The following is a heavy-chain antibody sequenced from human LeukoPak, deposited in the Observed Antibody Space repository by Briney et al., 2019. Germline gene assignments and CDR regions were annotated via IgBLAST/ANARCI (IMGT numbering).Heavy chain of an antibody. V-gene: IGHV4-59*08. CDR2: ICYSGST. CDR1: GGSISSLY. Sequence: TGETLSHPCSVCGGSISSLYWSCIRHPPEKGLEWIGYICYSGSTNYNPSLKSRVTVSVDTSKNQFSLKLSSVTAADTAVYYCARSTDQNYYYYGMDVWGQGTTVTVSS. J-gene: IGHJ6*02. CDR3: ARSTDQNYYYYGMDV.